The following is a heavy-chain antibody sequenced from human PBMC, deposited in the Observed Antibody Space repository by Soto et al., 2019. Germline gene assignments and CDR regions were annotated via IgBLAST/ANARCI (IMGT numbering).Heavy chain of an antibody. D-gene: IGHD4-17*01. V-gene: IGHV3-23*01. CDR3: AKGRYYGDPNWFDP. CDR1: GFTFSNYA. Sequence: EVQLLESGGGLVQPGGSLRLSCAASGFTFSNYAMSWVRQAPGKGLEWVSSISGSDDSTYYADSLKGRFTISRDNSKNTLYLQMNSLRAEDTAVYYCAKGRYYGDPNWFDPWGQGTLVTVSS. J-gene: IGHJ5*02. CDR2: ISGSDDST.